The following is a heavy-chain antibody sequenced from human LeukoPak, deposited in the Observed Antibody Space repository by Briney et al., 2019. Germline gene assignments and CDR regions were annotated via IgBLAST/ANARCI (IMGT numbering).Heavy chain of an antibody. CDR1: GGSFSGYY. V-gene: IGHV4-34*01. Sequence: SETLSLTCAVHGGSFSGYYWSWIRQPPGKGLEWIGEINHSGSTNYNPSLKSRVTISVDTSKNQFSLKLSSVTAADTAVYYCARVPNCSGGSCYSYYFDYWGQGTLVTVSS. CDR3: ARVPNCSGGSCYSYYFDY. J-gene: IGHJ4*02. D-gene: IGHD2-15*01. CDR2: INHSGST.